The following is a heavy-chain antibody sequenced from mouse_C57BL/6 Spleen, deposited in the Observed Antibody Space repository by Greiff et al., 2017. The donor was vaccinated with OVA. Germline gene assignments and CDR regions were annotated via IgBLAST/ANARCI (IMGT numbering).Heavy chain of an antibody. CDR2: INPGSGGT. Sequence: QVQLQQSGAELVRPGTSVKVSCKASGYAFTNYLIEWVKQRPGQGLEWIGVINPGSGGTNYNEKFKGKATLTADKSSSTAYMQLSSLTSEDSAVYFCARSYYSNDGYFDVWGTGTTVTVAS. CDR3: ARSYYSNDGYFDV. V-gene: IGHV1-54*01. D-gene: IGHD2-5*01. J-gene: IGHJ1*03. CDR1: GYAFTNYL.